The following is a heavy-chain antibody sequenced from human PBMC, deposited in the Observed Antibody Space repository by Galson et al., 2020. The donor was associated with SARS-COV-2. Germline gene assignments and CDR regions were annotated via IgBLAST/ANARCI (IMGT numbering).Heavy chain of an antibody. Sequence: GESLKISCAAPGFHFSSYGMHWVRQAPGKGLEWVAAISYDGSTKYYADSVKGRFTISRDNSKNTLYLQMNSLRAEDTAGYYCAREQLPSGYSSGWYGEDAFDIWGQGTMVTVSS. J-gene: IGHJ3*02. D-gene: IGHD6-19*01. CDR3: AREQLPSGYSSGWYGEDAFDI. V-gene: IGHV3-30*19. CDR1: GFHFSSYG. CDR2: ISYDGSTK.